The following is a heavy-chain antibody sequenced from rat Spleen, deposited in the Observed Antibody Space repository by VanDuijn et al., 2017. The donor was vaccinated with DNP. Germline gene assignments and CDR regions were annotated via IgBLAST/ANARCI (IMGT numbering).Heavy chain of an antibody. CDR3: VRSVVSNPYCLDC. Sequence: QVQLEESGPGLMQPSETLSLTCTVSGFSLISNGVGWIRQPLGKGLVWMGTIWAGGSTYYNSALKSRLSISRDTSKSHVFLKIDSVKTEDRAMYFCVRSVVSNPYCLDCWGQGVMVTVSS. V-gene: IGHV2-72*01. J-gene: IGHJ2*01. CDR1: GFSLISNG. D-gene: IGHD1-12*03. CDR2: IWAGGST.